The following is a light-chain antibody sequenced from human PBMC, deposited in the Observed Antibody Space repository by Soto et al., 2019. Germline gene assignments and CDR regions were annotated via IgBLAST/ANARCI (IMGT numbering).Light chain of an antibody. CDR1: QDIRKF. Sequence: DIEMTQSPSSLSASVGDRVTITCQASQDIRKFLNWFQQRPGAAPKLLIYHASNLETGVPSRFSAGGSGTHFTFTITSLQPEDTGTYFCQQYDNLPYTFAQGTKVEI. V-gene: IGKV1-33*01. J-gene: IGKJ2*01. CDR2: HAS. CDR3: QQYDNLPYT.